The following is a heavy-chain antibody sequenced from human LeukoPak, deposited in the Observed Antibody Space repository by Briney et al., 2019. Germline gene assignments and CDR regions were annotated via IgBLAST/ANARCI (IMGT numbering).Heavy chain of an antibody. D-gene: IGHD4-17*01. CDR3: AKPMTTVTTLGDY. CDR2: MSYDGSNK. V-gene: IGHV3-30*18. CDR1: GFTFSNYG. J-gene: IGHJ4*02. Sequence: GGSLRLSCAASGFTFSNYGLHWVRQAPGKGLEWVAVMSYDGSNKYYADSVKGRFTISRDNSENTLYLQMNSLRAEDTAVYYCAKPMTTVTTLGDYWGQGTLVTVSS.